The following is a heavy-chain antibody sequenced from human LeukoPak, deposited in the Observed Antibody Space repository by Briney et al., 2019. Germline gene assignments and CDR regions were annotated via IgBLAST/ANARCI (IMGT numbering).Heavy chain of an antibody. V-gene: IGHV4-39*01. Sequence: PSETLSLTCTVSGGSISSSSYYWGWIRQPPGKGLEWIGSIYHSGSTYYNPSLKSRVTISVDTSKNQFSLKLSSVTAADTAIYYCARRDNSDSSGYFDHWGQGTLVTVSS. J-gene: IGHJ4*02. CDR1: GGSISSSSYY. CDR3: ARRDNSDSSGYFDH. CDR2: IYHSGST. D-gene: IGHD3-22*01.